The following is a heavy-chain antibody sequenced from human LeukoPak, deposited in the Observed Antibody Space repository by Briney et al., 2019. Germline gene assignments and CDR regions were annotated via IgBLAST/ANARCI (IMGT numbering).Heavy chain of an antibody. CDR2: IRSKAYGGTT. D-gene: IGHD3-22*01. Sequence: GGSLRLSCTASGFTFGDYAMSWVRQAPGKGLEWVGFIRSKAYGGTTEYAASVKGRFTISRDDSKSIAYLQMISLKTEDTAVYYCTRAYYYDSSGYDYWGQGTLVTVSS. V-gene: IGHV3-49*04. CDR3: TRAYYYDSSGYDY. CDR1: GFTFGDYA. J-gene: IGHJ4*02.